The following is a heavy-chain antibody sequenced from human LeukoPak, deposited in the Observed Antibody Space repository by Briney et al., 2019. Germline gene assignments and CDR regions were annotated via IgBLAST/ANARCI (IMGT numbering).Heavy chain of an antibody. CDR2: TYYRSKWYH. J-gene: IGHJ5*02. CDR3: ARDVNGAFTRSWFDP. V-gene: IGHV6-1*01. D-gene: IGHD4-17*01. Sequence: SQTLTLTCAISGDSVSSNNAAWVWIRQSPSRGLEWLGRTYYRSKWYHDYAVSVKSRISFNPDTSKNQFFLQLNSVTPEDTAVYYCARDVNGAFTRSWFDPWGQGTRVTVS. CDR1: GDSVSSNNAA.